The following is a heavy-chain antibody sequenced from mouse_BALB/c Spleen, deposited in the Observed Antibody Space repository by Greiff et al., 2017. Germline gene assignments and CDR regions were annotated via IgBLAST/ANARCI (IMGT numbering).Heavy chain of an antibody. CDR2: IRSKSNNYAT. D-gene: IGHD4-1*01. V-gene: IGHV10-1*02. CDR1: GFTFNTYA. CDR3: VRHNWDGGSWFAY. Sequence: EVKLVESGGGLVQPKGSLKLSCAASGFTFNTYAMNWVRQAPGKGLEWVARIRSKSNNYATYYADSVKDRFTISRDDSQSMLYLQMNNLKTEDTAMYYCVRHNWDGGSWFAYWGQGTLVTVSA. J-gene: IGHJ3*01.